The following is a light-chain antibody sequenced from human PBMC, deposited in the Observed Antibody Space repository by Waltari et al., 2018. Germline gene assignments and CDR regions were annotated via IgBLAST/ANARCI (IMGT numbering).Light chain of an antibody. Sequence: DIVMTQSPDSLAVSLGARATINCKSSHSVLYRSDNKNYLGWYQQKPGLPPKLLIYWASTRESGVPDRFSGSGSGTDFNLTISSLQAEDVAVYYCQQYYSSPVTFGQGTRLEIK. CDR3: QQYYSSPVT. CDR1: HSVLYRSDNKNY. V-gene: IGKV4-1*01. CDR2: WAS. J-gene: IGKJ5*01.